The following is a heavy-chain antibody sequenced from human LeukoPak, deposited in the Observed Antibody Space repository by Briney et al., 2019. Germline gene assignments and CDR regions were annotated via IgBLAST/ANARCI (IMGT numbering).Heavy chain of an antibody. V-gene: IGHV3-9*01. CDR3: IPSGDGY. CDR1: GFTFDDYA. D-gene: IGHD3-10*01. Sequence: PGRSLRLSCAASGFTFDDYAMHWVRQAPGKGLEWVSGISWNSGSIGYADSVKGRFTISRDNSKNTLYLQMNSLRAEDTAVYYCIPSGDGYWGQGTLVTVSS. CDR2: ISWNSGSI. J-gene: IGHJ4*02.